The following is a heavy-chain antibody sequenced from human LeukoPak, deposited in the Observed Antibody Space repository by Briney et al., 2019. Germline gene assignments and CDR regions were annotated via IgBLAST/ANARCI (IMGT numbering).Heavy chain of an antibody. CDR1: GYTFTSYG. Sequence: ASVKVSCKASGYTFTSYGISWVRQAPGQGLEWMGWISAYNGNTNYAQKLQGRVTMTTDTSTSTAYMELRSLRSDDTAVYYCARDCSSTSCYAGGYWGRGTLVTVSS. CDR3: ARDCSSTSCYAGGY. V-gene: IGHV1-18*04. D-gene: IGHD2-2*01. CDR2: ISAYNGNT. J-gene: IGHJ4*02.